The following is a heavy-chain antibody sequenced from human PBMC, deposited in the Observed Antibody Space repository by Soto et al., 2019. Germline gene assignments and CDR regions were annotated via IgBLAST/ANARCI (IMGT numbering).Heavy chain of an antibody. J-gene: IGHJ4*02. CDR1: GGSFSGYY. D-gene: IGHD6-13*01. Sequence: SLTCAVYGGSFSGYYWSWIRQPPGKGLEWIGEINHSGSTNYNPSLKSRVTISVDASKNQFSLKLSSVTAADTAVYYCARAERSSSWYYFDYWGQGTLVTVSS. CDR3: ARAERSSSWYYFDY. V-gene: IGHV4-34*01. CDR2: INHSGST.